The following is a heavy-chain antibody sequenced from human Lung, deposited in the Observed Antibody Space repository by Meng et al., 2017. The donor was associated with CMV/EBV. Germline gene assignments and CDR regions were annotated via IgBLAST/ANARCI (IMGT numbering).Heavy chain of an antibody. Sequence: SYSVSWVRQAPGQGLEWMGRIIPVRGITHYAQKFQGRVTIPADRSTSTFYMELSSLRSEDTAMYYYAREQYCSNTNCFNWFDSWAQGTLVTVSS. CDR2: IIPVRGIT. V-gene: IGHV1-69*04. CDR3: AREQYCSNTNCFNWFDS. J-gene: IGHJ5*01. D-gene: IGHD2-2*01. CDR1: SYS.